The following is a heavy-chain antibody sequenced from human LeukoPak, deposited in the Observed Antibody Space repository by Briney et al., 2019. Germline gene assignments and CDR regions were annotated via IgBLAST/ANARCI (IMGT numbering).Heavy chain of an antibody. V-gene: IGHV3-9*01. CDR1: GFTFDDYA. CDR3: ARETDTFDY. J-gene: IGHJ4*02. D-gene: IGHD5-18*01. Sequence: GGSLRLSCAASGFTFDDYAMHWVRQAPGKGLEWVSGISWNSGSIGYADSVKGRFTISRDNAKNSLYLQMNSLRAEDTAVYYCARETDTFDYWGQGTLVTVSS. CDR2: ISWNSGSI.